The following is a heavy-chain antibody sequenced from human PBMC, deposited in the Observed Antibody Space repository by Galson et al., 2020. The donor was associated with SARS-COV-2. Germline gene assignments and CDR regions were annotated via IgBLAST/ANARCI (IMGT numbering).Heavy chain of an antibody. D-gene: IGHD2-15*01. J-gene: IGHJ6*03. V-gene: IGHV3-64D*06. Sequence: GGSLRLSCSTSGFTFSRYAMHWVRQAPGKGLEYVAAISSNGGSKYYADSVRGRFTISRDNFKNTMDLQMSNLRPEDTAIYYCVNGYCGGGRCYYLANDYYMEVWGKGTRVTVSS. CDR1: GFTFSRYA. CDR3: VNGYCGGGRCYYLANDYYMEV. CDR2: ISSNGGSK.